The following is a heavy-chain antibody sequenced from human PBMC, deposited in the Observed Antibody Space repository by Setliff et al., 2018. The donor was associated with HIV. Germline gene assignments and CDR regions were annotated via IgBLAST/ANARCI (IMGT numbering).Heavy chain of an antibody. Sequence: SETLSLTCTVSGGSISSYYWTWIRQPPGKGLEWIGYIYYSGSTNYNPSLKSRVTISVDTSKNQFSLKLSSVTAADTAVYYCAREGLAVAGLNRFDPWGQGTLVTVSS. CDR1: GGSISSYY. D-gene: IGHD6-19*01. CDR2: IYYSGST. CDR3: AREGLAVAGLNRFDP. V-gene: IGHV4-59*01. J-gene: IGHJ5*02.